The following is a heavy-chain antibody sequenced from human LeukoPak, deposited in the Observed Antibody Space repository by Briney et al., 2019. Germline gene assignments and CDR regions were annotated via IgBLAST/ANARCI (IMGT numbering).Heavy chain of an antibody. CDR3: ARDRDDFWSGIDY. Sequence: GGSLRLSCAASGFTFSSYSMNWVRQAPGKGLEWVSSISSSSSYRYYADSVKGRFTISRDNAKNSLYLQMNSLRAEDTAVYYCARDRDDFWSGIDYWGQGTLVTVSS. V-gene: IGHV3-21*01. J-gene: IGHJ4*02. D-gene: IGHD3-3*01. CDR1: GFTFSSYS. CDR2: ISSSSSYR.